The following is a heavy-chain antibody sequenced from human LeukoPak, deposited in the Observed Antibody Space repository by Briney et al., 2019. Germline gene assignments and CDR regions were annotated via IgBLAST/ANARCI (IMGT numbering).Heavy chain of an antibody. J-gene: IGHJ6*02. CDR3: SLARSEYHYGMDV. CDR1: GDSVSSISVA. V-gene: IGHV6-1*01. Sequence: SQTLSLTCAISGDSVSSISVAWNWIRQSPSRGLEWLGRTYYRSKWYYEYAVSVKSRINISPDTFKNQFSLQLTSVIPEDTAVYYCSLARSEYHYGMDVWGQGTTVTVSS. CDR2: TYYRSKWYY.